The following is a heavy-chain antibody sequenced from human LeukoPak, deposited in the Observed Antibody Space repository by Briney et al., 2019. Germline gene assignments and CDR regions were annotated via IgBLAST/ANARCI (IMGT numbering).Heavy chain of an antibody. D-gene: IGHD3-10*01. CDR3: ARDWRGIWFGEVYGMDV. J-gene: IGHJ6*02. Sequence: SETLSLTCTVSGGSISISSYYWGWIRQPPGKGLEWIGSIYYSGSTNYNPSLKSRVTISVDTSKNQFSLMLSSVTAADTAVYYCARDWRGIWFGEVYGMDVWGQGTTVTVSS. CDR1: GGSISISSYY. CDR2: IYYSGST. V-gene: IGHV4-39*07.